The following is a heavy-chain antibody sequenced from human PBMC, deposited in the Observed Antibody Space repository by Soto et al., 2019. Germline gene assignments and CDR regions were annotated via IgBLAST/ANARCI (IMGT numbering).Heavy chain of an antibody. CDR2: IYTSGST. Sequence: SETLSRTCTVSCGSISSYYWSCIRQPSWKGLEWIVRIYTSGSTNYNPSLKSRVTMSVDTYKNQFSLKLRSVTAADTAVYYCARDSSLAWFERWGKGSRVTVSS. CDR3: ARDSSLAWFER. J-gene: IGHJ5*02. CDR1: CGSISSYY. V-gene: IGHV4-4*07. D-gene: IGHD3-3*02.